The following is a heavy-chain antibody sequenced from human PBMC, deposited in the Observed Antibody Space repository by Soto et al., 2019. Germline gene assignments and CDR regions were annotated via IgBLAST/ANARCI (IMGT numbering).Heavy chain of an antibody. Sequence: SETPSLTCTVSGGSISSYYWSWIRQPPGKGLEWIGYIYYSGSTNYNPSLKSRVTISVDTSKNQFSLKLSSVTAADTAVYYCVRHGDYEYNWFDPWGQGTPVTVSS. J-gene: IGHJ5*02. V-gene: IGHV4-59*08. CDR2: IYYSGST. D-gene: IGHD4-17*01. CDR1: GGSISSYY. CDR3: VRHGDYEYNWFDP.